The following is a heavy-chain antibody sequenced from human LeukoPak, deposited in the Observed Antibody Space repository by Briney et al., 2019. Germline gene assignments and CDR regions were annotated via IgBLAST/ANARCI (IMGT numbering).Heavy chain of an antibody. J-gene: IGHJ4*02. V-gene: IGHV3-30*14. Sequence: GKSLRLSCAASGFTFSSYAMNWVRQAPGKGLEWVAVISYDESNKYYADSVKGRFTISRHNSKNTLYRQMNSLRAEDTAVYYCARTYSSGWYGVFSYWGQGTLVTASS. CDR2: ISYDESNK. CDR1: GFTFSSYA. CDR3: ARTYSSGWYGVFSY. D-gene: IGHD6-19*01.